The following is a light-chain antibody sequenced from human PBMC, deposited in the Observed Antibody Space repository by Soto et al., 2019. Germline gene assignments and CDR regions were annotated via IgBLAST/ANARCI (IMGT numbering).Light chain of an antibody. CDR2: GAS. J-gene: IGKJ5*01. CDR1: QSVRSN. CDR3: QQYNNWPPIT. V-gene: IGKV3-15*01. Sequence: DIVITLSPATLSVSPGARTTLSCRASQSVRSNLAWYQQKPGQAPRLLIYGASTRATAIPARFSGSGSGTEFTLTISSLQSEDFAIYYCQQYNNWPPITFGQGTRLEIK.